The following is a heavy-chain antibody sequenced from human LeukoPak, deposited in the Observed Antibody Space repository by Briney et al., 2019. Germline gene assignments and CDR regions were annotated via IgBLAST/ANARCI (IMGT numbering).Heavy chain of an antibody. CDR3: ARGTYYYDSSGYPFDY. D-gene: IGHD3-22*01. Sequence: GASVKVSCKASGGTFSSYAISWVRQAPGQGLEWMGGIVPIFGTANYAQKFQGRVTITADESTSTAYMELSSLRSEDTAVYYCARGTYYYDSSGYPFDYWGQGTLVTVSS. CDR1: GGTFSSYA. J-gene: IGHJ4*02. CDR2: IVPIFGTA. V-gene: IGHV1-69*13.